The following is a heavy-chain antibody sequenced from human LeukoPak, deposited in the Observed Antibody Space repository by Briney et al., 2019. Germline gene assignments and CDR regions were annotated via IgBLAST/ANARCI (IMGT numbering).Heavy chain of an antibody. D-gene: IGHD3-10*01. Sequence: SETLSLTCTVSGGSISSSSYYWGWIRQPPGKGLEWIGSIYYSGSTYYNPSLKSRVTISVDTSKNQFSPKLSSVTAADTAVYYCAREVQIWGFTMVRGVHDYWGQGTLVTVSS. CDR1: GGSISSSSYY. CDR2: IYYSGST. V-gene: IGHV4-39*07. J-gene: IGHJ4*02. CDR3: AREVQIWGFTMVRGVHDY.